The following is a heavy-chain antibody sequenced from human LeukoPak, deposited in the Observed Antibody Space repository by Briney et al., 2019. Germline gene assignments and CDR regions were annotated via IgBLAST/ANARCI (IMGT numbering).Heavy chain of an antibody. CDR1: GGSISSGDYY. J-gene: IGHJ4*02. Sequence: SQTLSLTCTVSGGSISSGDYYWSWIRQPPGKGLEWIGYIYYSGSTYYNPSLKSRVTISVDTSKNQFSLKLSSVTAADTAVYYCARDFVSSGWYDYWGQGTLVTVSS. D-gene: IGHD6-19*01. V-gene: IGHV4-30-4*01. CDR3: ARDFVSSGWYDY. CDR2: IYYSGST.